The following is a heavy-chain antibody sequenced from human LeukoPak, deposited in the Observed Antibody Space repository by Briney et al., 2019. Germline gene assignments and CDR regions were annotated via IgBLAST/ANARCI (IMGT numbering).Heavy chain of an antibody. CDR3: ARPGASGWYEYAFDI. J-gene: IGHJ3*02. D-gene: IGHD6-19*01. V-gene: IGHV5-51*01. CDR1: GYSFTSYW. CDR2: IYPGDSDT. Sequence: ESLKISCKGSGYSFTSYWIGWVRQMPGKGLEWMGIIYPGDSDTRYSPSFQGQVTISADKSISTAYLQWSSLKASDTAMYYCARPGASGWYEYAFDIWGQGTMVTVSS.